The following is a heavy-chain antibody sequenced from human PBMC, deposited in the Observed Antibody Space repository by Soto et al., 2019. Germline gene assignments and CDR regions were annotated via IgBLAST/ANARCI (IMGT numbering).Heavy chain of an antibody. CDR2: ISYDGSNQ. J-gene: IGHJ4*02. V-gene: IGHV3-30*18. CDR1: GFTFNIYG. CDR3: AKDQASGQGSFDS. Sequence: VKLVESGGGVVQPGGSLRLSFAASGFTFNIYGMHWVRQPPEKGLEWVALISYDGSNQYYADSVKGRFTISRDNSKNTLFLQMNSLRADDTAVYYCAKDQASGQGSFDSWGQGTLVTVSS.